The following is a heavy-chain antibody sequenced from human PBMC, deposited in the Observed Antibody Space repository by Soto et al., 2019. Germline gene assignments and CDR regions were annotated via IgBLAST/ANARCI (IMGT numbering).Heavy chain of an antibody. CDR3: ARDGTYYDFWSGYSLGAFDI. Sequence: SETLSLTGTVSGGSISSYYWSWIRQPAGKGLEWIGRIYTSGSTNYNPSLKSRVTMSVDTSKNQFSLKLSSVTAADTAVYYCARDGTYYDFWSGYSLGAFDIWGQGTMVTVSS. CDR2: IYTSGST. CDR1: GGSISSYY. D-gene: IGHD3-3*01. J-gene: IGHJ3*02. V-gene: IGHV4-4*07.